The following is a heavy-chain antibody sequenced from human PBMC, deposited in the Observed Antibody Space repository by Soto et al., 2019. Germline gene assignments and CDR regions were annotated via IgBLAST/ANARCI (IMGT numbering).Heavy chain of an antibody. CDR2: INPSGGST. J-gene: IGHJ4*02. Sequence: ASVKVSCKASGYTFTSYYMHWVRQAPGQGLEWMGIINPSGGSTSYAQKFQGRVTMTTDTSTSTAYMELRSLRSDDTAVYYCASVYDILTSPYYFDYWGQGTLVTVSS. D-gene: IGHD3-9*01. CDR1: GYTFTSYY. CDR3: ASVYDILTSPYYFDY. V-gene: IGHV1-46*01.